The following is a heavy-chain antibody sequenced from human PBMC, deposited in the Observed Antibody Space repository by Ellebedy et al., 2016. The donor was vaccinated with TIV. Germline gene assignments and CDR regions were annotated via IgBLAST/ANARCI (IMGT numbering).Heavy chain of an antibody. D-gene: IGHD6-13*01. V-gene: IGHV1-18*01. Sequence: AASVKVSCKASGYTFTNYGISWVRQAPGQGLEWMGWISGYHGNRKYAEKLQGRVIMTTDTSTTTAYMELRGLRSDDTAMYYCARERRIAAAGCMDVWGQGTTVTVSS. CDR3: ARERRIAAAGCMDV. J-gene: IGHJ6*02. CDR1: GYTFTNYG. CDR2: ISGYHGNR.